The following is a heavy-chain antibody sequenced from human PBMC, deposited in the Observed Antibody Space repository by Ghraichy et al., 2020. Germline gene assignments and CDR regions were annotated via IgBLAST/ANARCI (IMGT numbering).Heavy chain of an antibody. CDR2: ITSTSKFI. Sequence: GGSLRLSCTASGFPFSGYNMNWVRQAPGKGLQWLAYITSTSKFILYADSVKGRFTIARDNAKNTLYLEMKGLRDEDTAVYYCARASTVVRFYYYDGMDVWGQGTTVTVSS. CDR1: GFPFSGYN. J-gene: IGHJ6*02. V-gene: IGHV3-48*02. CDR3: ARASTVVRFYYYDGMDV. D-gene: IGHD4-23*01.